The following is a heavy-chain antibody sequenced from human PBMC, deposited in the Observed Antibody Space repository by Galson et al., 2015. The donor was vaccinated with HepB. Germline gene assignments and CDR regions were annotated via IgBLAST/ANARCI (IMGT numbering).Heavy chain of an antibody. Sequence: LRLSCAASGFTFSSYAMSWVRQAPGKGLEWVSAISGSGGSTYYADSVKGRFTISRDNSKNTLYLQMNSLRAEDTAVYYCAKDLHYYYYYYMDAWGKGTTVTVSS. CDR3: AKDLHYYYYYYMDA. J-gene: IGHJ6*03. CDR1: GFTFSSYA. V-gene: IGHV3-23*01. CDR2: ISGSGGST.